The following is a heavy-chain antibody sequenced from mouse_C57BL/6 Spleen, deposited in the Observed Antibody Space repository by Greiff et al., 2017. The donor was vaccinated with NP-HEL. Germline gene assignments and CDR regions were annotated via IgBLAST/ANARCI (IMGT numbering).Heavy chain of an antibody. V-gene: IGHV1-26*01. CDR1: GYTFTDYY. D-gene: IGHD1-1*01. Sequence: EVQLQQSGPELVKPGASVKISCKASGYTFTDYYMNWVKQSHGKSLEWIGDINPNNGGTSYNQKFKGKATLTVDKSSSTAYMELRSLTSEDSAVYYCARPFITTVVRYFDVWGTGTTVTVSS. J-gene: IGHJ1*03. CDR3: ARPFITTVVRYFDV. CDR2: INPNNGGT.